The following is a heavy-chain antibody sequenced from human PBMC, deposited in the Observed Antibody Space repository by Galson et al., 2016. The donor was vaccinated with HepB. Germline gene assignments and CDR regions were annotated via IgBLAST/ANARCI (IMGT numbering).Heavy chain of an antibody. D-gene: IGHD1-26*01. CDR3: ARSLGPTTNYGLDV. V-gene: IGHV3-53*01. Sequence: SLRLSCAASGFTVRSNYMHWVRQAPGKGLEWVSVIHSGGATYYAGSVVGRFSIPRDNSKNTMDLHMSGLRAEDTAVYYCARSLGPTTNYGLDVWGQGTAVSVS. CDR1: GFTVRSNY. CDR2: IHSGGAT. J-gene: IGHJ6*02.